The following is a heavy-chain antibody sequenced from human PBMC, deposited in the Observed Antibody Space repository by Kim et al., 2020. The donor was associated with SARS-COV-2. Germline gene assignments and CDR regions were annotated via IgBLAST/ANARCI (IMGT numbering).Heavy chain of an antibody. V-gene: IGHV4-39*01. J-gene: IGHJ4*02. CDR3: ARALDYYDRSAYYD. CDR2: IYYSGNT. CDR1: GGSISTSSYY. D-gene: IGHD3-22*01. Sequence: ETLSLICTVSGGSISTSSYYWGWIRQPPGKGLEWIGNIYYSGNTYYNSSLKSRVTIFLDTSKNQFTLKLSSVTAADTAVYYCARALDYYDRSAYYDWGQGTLVTVSS.